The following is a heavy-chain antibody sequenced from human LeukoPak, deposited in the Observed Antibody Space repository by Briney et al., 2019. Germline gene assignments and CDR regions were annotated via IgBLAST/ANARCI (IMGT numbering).Heavy chain of an antibody. J-gene: IGHJ5*02. CDR1: GGSISSSSYY. Sequence: PSETLSLTCTVSGGSISSSSYYWGWLRQPPGKGLEWVGSIYYSGSTYYNPSLKSRVTISEETSKNQFSLKLSSVTAADTAVYYCARHAVVVIANNWFDPWGQGTLVTVSS. D-gene: IGHD2-21*01. CDR3: ARHAVVVIANNWFDP. CDR2: IYYSGST. V-gene: IGHV4-39*01.